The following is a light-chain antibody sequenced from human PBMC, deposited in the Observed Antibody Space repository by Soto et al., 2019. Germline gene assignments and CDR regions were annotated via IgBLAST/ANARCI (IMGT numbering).Light chain of an antibody. J-gene: IGKJ1*01. CDR2: AES. CDR3: LQHNTFPWT. Sequence: DIQVTHSPSSLSSSVGGRFKVICGASQSISSYLNWYQQKPGKAPKLLIYAESSLQSGVPSRFSGSGSGTEFTLTISSLQPEDFATYYCLQHNTFPWTFGQGTKVDIK. CDR1: QSISSY. V-gene: IGKV1-17*01.